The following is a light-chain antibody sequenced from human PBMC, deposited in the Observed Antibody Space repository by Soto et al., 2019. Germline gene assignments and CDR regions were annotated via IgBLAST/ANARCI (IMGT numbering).Light chain of an antibody. CDR1: QSFSSTY. Sequence: IVLTQSPGTLSLSPGERATLSCRASQSFSSTYLAWYQQKPGQAPRLLIYGASSRATGIPDRFSGSGSGTDFTLTISSLQSDDSAVYYCQQYYTWRSITFGQGTRLEIK. V-gene: IGKV3-20*01. CDR2: GAS. J-gene: IGKJ5*01. CDR3: QQYYTWRSIT.